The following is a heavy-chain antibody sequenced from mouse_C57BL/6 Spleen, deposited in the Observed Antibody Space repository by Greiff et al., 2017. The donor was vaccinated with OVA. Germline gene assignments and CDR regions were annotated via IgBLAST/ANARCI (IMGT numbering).Heavy chain of an antibody. CDR2: IYPGDGDT. V-gene: IGHV1-82*01. D-gene: IGHD2-2*01. Sequence: QVQLQQPGPELVKPGASVKISCKASGYAFSSSWMNWVKQRPGQGLEWIGRIYPGDGDTNYNGKFKGKATLTADKSSSTAYMQLSSLTSEDSAVYFCARWGGYDDGDYFDYWGQGTTLTVSS. CDR1: GYAFSSSW. CDR3: ARWGGYDDGDYFDY. J-gene: IGHJ2*01.